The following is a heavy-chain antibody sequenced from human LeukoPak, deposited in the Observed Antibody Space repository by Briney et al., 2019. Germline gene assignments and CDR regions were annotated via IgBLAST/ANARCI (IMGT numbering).Heavy chain of an antibody. J-gene: IGHJ4*02. CDR1: GGPFSSSRNY. CDR2: IYYNGRT. D-gene: IGHD4-17*01. CDR3: ARDSDYGDCG. Sequence: KSSETLSLTCSVSGGPFSSSRNYWVWIRQPPGKGLVWIGNIYYNGRTFYNPSPKSRVTISVDTSKNQFSLKLSSVTAADTAVYYCARDSDYGDCGWGQGTLVTVSS. V-gene: IGHV4-39*07.